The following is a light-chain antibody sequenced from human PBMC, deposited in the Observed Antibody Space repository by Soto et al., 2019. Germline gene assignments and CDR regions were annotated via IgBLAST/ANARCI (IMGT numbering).Light chain of an antibody. CDR3: SSYTNSTTQV. CDR1: SSDVGRYNF. Sequence: QSALTQPASVSGSPGQSITISCTGTSSDVGRYNFVSWYQRHPGKAPQLMIYAVTNRPSGVSNRFSGSKSGNTASLTISGPQAEDEADYYCSSYTNSTTQVFGTGTKVTVL. CDR2: AVT. J-gene: IGLJ1*01. V-gene: IGLV2-14*01.